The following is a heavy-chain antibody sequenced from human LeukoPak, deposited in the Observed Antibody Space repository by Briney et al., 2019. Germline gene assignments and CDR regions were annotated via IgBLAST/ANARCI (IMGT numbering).Heavy chain of an antibody. Sequence: PGRSLRLSCAASGFTFSSYSMNWVRQAPGKGLEWVSSISSSSYIYYADSVKGRFTISRDNAKNSLYLQMNSLRAEDTAVYYCARARWMATAVVYWGQGTLVTVSS. V-gene: IGHV3-21*01. CDR1: GFTFSSYS. J-gene: IGHJ4*02. CDR3: ARARWMATAVVY. D-gene: IGHD5-24*01. CDR2: ISSSSYI.